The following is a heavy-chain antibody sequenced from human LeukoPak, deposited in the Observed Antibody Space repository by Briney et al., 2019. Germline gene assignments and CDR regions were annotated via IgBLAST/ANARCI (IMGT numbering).Heavy chain of an antibody. Sequence: ASVKVSCKISGYSLTELAIHWVRQAPGKGLEWMGGSDPEDVKTSFAENFQGRVTFTEDTSTDTAFMELSRLRSDDTAVYYCATFQAYANSGHLRPYFDYWGQGTLVTVSS. CDR1: GYSLTELA. D-gene: IGHD3-22*01. CDR3: ATFQAYANSGHLRPYFDY. J-gene: IGHJ4*02. V-gene: IGHV1-24*01. CDR2: SDPEDVKT.